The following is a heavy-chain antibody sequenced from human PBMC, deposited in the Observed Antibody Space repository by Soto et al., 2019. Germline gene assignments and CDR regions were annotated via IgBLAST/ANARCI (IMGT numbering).Heavy chain of an antibody. V-gene: IGHV1-2*02. J-gene: IGHJ4*02. CDR1: GYIFNADC. Sequence: ASVKVSCKASGYIFNADCLGWGREAPGQGLEWMGWINPNSSGTNYAQKFQGRVTMTRDTSFNIAYMELRRLTSDDTAVYYCARETNVDIVAPDFDYWGQGTLVTVSS. CDR2: INPNSSGT. D-gene: IGHD5-12*01. CDR3: ARETNVDIVAPDFDY.